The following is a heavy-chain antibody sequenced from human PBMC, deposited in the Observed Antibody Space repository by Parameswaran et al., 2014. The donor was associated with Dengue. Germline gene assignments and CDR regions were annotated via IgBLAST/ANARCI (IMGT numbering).Heavy chain of an antibody. J-gene: IGHJ4*02. V-gene: IGHV4-30-4*01. Sequence: VRQMPGKGLEWIGYIYYSGSTYYNPSLKSRVTISVDTSKNQFSLKLSSVTAADTAVYYCARQGLLGSYWPDNDYWGQGTLVTVSS. D-gene: IGHD1-26*01. CDR3: ARQGLLGSYWPDNDY. CDR2: IYYSGST.